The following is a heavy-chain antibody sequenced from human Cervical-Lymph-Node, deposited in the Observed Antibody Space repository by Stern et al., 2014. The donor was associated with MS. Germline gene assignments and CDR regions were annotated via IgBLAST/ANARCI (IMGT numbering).Heavy chain of an antibody. CDR2: ITTVGCP. CDR1: GFTVSRDY. D-gene: IGHD1-1*01. CDR3: ARDTSSPERSDW. V-gene: IGHV3-53*01. J-gene: IGHJ4*02. Sequence: EVQLVESGGGVIQPGGSLRLSCTASGFTVSRDYMTWVRQAPGKGLEWVSLITTVGCPFSADSVKGRFTISRDDSKNTVYLHMTSLRAEDTAMYYCARDTSSPERSDWWGQGTLVTVSS.